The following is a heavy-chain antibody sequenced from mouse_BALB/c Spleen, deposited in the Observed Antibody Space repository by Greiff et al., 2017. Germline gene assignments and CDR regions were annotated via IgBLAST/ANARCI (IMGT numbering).Heavy chain of an antibody. V-gene: IGHV1-67*01. J-gene: IGHJ3*01. D-gene: IGHD1-1*01. Sequence: QVQLQQSGHELVKPGASVKISCKGSGYTFTDYAMHWVKQSHAKSLEWIGVISTYYGDASYNQKFKGKATMTVDKSSSTAYMELARLTSEDSAIYYCAREDKALRGFAYWGQGTLVTVSA. CDR3: AREDKALRGFAY. CDR1: GYTFTDYA. CDR2: ISTYYGDA.